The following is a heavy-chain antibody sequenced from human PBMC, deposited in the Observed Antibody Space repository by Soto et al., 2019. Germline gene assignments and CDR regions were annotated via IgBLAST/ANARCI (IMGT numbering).Heavy chain of an antibody. CDR2: IYYSGST. V-gene: IGHV4-39*01. Sequence: SETLSLTCTVSGGSISSSLHYWGWICQPPGKGLEWIGSIYYSGSTYYNPSLKSRVTISEDTSRNQFSLKLSSVTAADTAVYYCARSKDIVVVVAAAGYGDYRFYFDYWGQGSLVTVSS. J-gene: IGHJ4*02. D-gene: IGHD2-15*01. CDR1: GGSISSSLHY. CDR3: ARSKDIVVVVAAAGYGDYRFYFDY.